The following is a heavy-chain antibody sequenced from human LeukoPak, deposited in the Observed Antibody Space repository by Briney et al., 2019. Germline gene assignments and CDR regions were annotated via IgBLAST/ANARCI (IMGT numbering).Heavy chain of an antibody. CDR3: ARELGIEGYWYFDL. Sequence: GGSLRLSCAASGYTVRSYDMHWVRQVAGKGLEWVSAISTASNPHYAASVQGRFTIFRANAENSLYLQMNSLSAEDTAVYYCARELGIEGYWYFDLWGRGTLVTVSS. D-gene: IGHD7-27*01. J-gene: IGHJ2*01. CDR2: ISTASNP. CDR1: GYTVRSYD. V-gene: IGHV3-13*05.